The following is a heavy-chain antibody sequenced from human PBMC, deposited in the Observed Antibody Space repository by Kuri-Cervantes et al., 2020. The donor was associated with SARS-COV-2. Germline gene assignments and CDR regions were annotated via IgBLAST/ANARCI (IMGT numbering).Heavy chain of an antibody. D-gene: IGHD6-13*01. CDR2: ISYDGSNK. V-gene: IGHV3-30-3*01. CDR1: GFTFSDYY. Sequence: GGSLRLSCAASGFTFSDYYMSWVRQAPGKGLEWVAVISYDGSNKYYADSVKGRFTISRDNAKNSLYLQMNSLRAEDTAVYYCARDGGAAAGPSNWFDPWGQGNMVTVSS. J-gene: IGHJ5*02. CDR3: ARDGGAAAGPSNWFDP.